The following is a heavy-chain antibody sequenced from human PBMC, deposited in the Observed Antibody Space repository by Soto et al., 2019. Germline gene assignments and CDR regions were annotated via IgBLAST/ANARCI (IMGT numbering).Heavy chain of an antibody. Sequence: ASVKVSCKASGYTFTSYYMHWVRQAPGQGLEWMGIINPSGGNTSYAQKFQGRVTMTRDTSTSTVYMELSSLRSEDTAVYYCGRSRLHFQGARGYYFDYWGQGTLVTVSS. D-gene: IGHD4-4*01. CDR2: INPSGGNT. CDR3: GRSRLHFQGARGYYFDY. J-gene: IGHJ4*02. V-gene: IGHV1-46*03. CDR1: GYTFTSYY.